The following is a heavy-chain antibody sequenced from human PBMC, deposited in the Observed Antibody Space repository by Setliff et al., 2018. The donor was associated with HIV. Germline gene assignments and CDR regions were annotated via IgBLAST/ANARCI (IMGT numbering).Heavy chain of an antibody. D-gene: IGHD3-10*01. V-gene: IGHV4-59*01. Sequence: SETLSLTCTVSGGSISSYYWSWIRQPPGKGLEWIEYIYYSGSTNYNPSLKSRVTISVDTSKNQFSLKLSSVTAADTAVYYCARGVRGVIIDWYYFDYWGQGTLVTVSS. J-gene: IGHJ4*02. CDR3: ARGVRGVIIDWYYFDY. CDR1: GGSISSYY. CDR2: IYYSGST.